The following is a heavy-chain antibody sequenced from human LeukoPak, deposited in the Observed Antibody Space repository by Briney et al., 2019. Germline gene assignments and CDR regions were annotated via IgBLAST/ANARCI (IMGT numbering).Heavy chain of an antibody. Sequence: KPSETLSLTCAVYGGSFSGYYWSWIRQPPGKGLEWIGEINHSGSTNYNPSLKSRVTISVDTSKNQFSLKLISVTAADTAAYYCARIRYFDWSKLINAFDIWGQGTMVTVSS. CDR3: ARIRYFDWSKLINAFDI. J-gene: IGHJ3*02. D-gene: IGHD3-9*01. CDR1: GGSFSGYY. CDR2: INHSGST. V-gene: IGHV4-34*01.